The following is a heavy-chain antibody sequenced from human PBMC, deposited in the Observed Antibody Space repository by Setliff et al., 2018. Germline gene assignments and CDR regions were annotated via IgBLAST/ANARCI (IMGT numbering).Heavy chain of an antibody. V-gene: IGHV4-59*05. CDR2: IYYSGST. CDR3: TVYNTGSSKDHY. D-gene: IGHD2-8*02. J-gene: IGHJ4*02. CDR1: GGSISSHY. Sequence: SETLSLTCTVSGGSISSHYWSWIRQPPGKGLERIGSIYYSGSTYYNPSLKSRVTISVDTSKNQFSLKLSSVTAADTALYYCTVYNTGSSKDHYWGQGTPVTVSS.